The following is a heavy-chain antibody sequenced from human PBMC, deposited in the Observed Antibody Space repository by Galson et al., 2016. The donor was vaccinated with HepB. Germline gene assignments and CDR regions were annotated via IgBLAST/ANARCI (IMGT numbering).Heavy chain of an antibody. D-gene: IGHD6-13*01. CDR3: ARDREQQPAN. CDR1: GYPFSNYY. V-gene: IGHV1-46*01. Sequence: SVKVSCKASGYPFSNYYMHWVRQAPGQGLEWMGIINPSGGATRYAHKFQDRVTMTRDTSTSTVYLELSTLRSEDSAVYCCARDREQQPANWGQGTLVTVSS. CDR2: INPSGGAT. J-gene: IGHJ4*02.